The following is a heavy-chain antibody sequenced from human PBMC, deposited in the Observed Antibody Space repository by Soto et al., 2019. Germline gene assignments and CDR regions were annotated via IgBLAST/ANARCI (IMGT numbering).Heavy chain of an antibody. D-gene: IGHD3-10*01. CDR3: ARAPFYSGSGNYCILLFDT. CDR2: MYHSGTF. Sequence: TLSLTCAVSGGSIGGVGYSWGWIRQQPGGGLEWIGYMYHSGTFLKSPSLKTRLTLSLDMSKNQFSLTLNSMTAADTAVYYCARAPFYSGSGNYCILLFDTWGQGILVTVSS. V-gene: IGHV4-30-2*01. J-gene: IGHJ5*02. CDR1: GGSIGGVGYS.